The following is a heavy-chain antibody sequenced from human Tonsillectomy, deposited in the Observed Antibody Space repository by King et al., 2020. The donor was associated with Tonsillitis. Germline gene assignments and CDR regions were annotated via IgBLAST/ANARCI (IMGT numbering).Heavy chain of an antibody. Sequence: VQLVESGGGLVQPGGSLRLSCAASGFTFSSYAMSWVRQAPGKGLEWVSTIRGSGGSTYYADSVKGRFTISRDNSKNTLYLQMNSLRAGDTAVYYCANNGACSGGTCYLHYHYYGMDVWGQGTTVTVSS. CDR3: ANNGACSGGTCYLHYHYYGMDV. CDR1: GFTFSSYA. D-gene: IGHD2-15*01. V-gene: IGHV3-23*04. CDR2: IRGSGGST. J-gene: IGHJ6*02.